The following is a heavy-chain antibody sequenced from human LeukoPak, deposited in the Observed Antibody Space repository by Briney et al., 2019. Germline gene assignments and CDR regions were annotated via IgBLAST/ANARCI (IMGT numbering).Heavy chain of an antibody. J-gene: IGHJ6*02. D-gene: IGHD4-17*01. CDR2: ISVYNGNT. CDR3: ARDRFSMEVTTRLDV. Sequence: ASVNVSCKASGYTFTSYGISWVRQAPGQGPEWMGWISVYNGNTDYAQKFQGRVTMTRDTSTSTAFMELRSLRSDDTAVYYCARDRFSMEVTTRLDVWGQGTTVTVSS. CDR1: GYTFTSYG. V-gene: IGHV1-18*01.